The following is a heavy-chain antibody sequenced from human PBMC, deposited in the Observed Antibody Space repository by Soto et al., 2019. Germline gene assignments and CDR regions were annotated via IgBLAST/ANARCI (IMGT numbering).Heavy chain of an antibody. D-gene: IGHD3-10*01. CDR3: ARDISESGSPDY. CDR2: IYYSGST. J-gene: IGHJ4*02. Sequence: PSETLSLTCTVSGGSISSYYWSWIRQPPGKGLEWIGYIYYSGSTNYNPSLKSRVTISVDTSKNQFSLKLSSVTAADTAVYYCARDISESGSPDYWGQGTLVTLSS. V-gene: IGHV4-59*01. CDR1: GGSISSYY.